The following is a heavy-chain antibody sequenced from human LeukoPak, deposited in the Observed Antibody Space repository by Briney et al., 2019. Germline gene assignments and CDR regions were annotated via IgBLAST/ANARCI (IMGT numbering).Heavy chain of an antibody. CDR1: GFTFSSHS. CDR2: VSSTSSYI. Sequence: PGGSLRLSCAASGFTFSSHSMNWVRQAPGQGLEWVSAVSSTSSYIYYAGSVKGRFTISRDNSKNTLYLQMNSLRAEDTAVYYCARDWVGYFDYWGQGTLVTVSS. D-gene: IGHD1-26*01. CDR3: ARDWVGYFDY. V-gene: IGHV3-21*01. J-gene: IGHJ4*02.